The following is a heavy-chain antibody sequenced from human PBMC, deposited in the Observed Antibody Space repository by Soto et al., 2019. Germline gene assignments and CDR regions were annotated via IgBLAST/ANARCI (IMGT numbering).Heavy chain of an antibody. CDR3: ASNSDWYLTFDY. V-gene: IGHV3-23*01. J-gene: IGHJ4*02. D-gene: IGHD6-19*01. CDR1: GFTFSSYV. CDR2: ISGSGGST. Sequence: EVQLLESGGGLVQPGGSLRLSCAASGFTFSSYVLSWVRQAPGKGLEWVSAISGSGGSTYSADSVKGRFTISRDNSKNTLYLQMNSLRAEDTAVYYCASNSDWYLTFDYWGQGTLVTVSS.